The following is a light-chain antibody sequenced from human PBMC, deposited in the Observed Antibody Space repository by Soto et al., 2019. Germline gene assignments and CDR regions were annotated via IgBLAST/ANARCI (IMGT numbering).Light chain of an antibody. CDR2: GAS. CDR1: QSVSSSY. J-gene: IGKJ4*01. V-gene: IGKV3-20*01. Sequence: EIVLTHSPGTLSFXPXXXXTXXXRASQSVSSSYLAWYQQKPGQAPRLLIYGASSRATGIPDRFIGSGSGTDFTLTISRLEPEDFALYYCEYYGTSVTFGGGTKVDIK. CDR3: EYYGTSVT.